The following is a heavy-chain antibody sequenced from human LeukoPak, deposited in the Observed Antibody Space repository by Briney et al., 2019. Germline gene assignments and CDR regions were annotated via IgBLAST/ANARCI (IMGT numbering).Heavy chain of an antibody. Sequence: SETLSLTCTVSGGSISSGDYYWSWIRQPPGKGLERIGYIYYSGSTYYNPSLKSRVTISVDTSKNQFSLKLSSVTAADTAVYYCARNVVPAAILGRAYYMDVWGKGTTVTVSS. J-gene: IGHJ6*03. CDR1: GGSISSGDYY. CDR3: ARNVVPAAILGRAYYMDV. D-gene: IGHD2-2*02. V-gene: IGHV4-30-4*08. CDR2: IYYSGST.